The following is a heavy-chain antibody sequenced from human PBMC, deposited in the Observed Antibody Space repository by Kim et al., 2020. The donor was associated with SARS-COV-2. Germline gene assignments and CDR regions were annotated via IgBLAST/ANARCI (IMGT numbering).Heavy chain of an antibody. D-gene: IGHD1-20*01. V-gene: IGHV3-53*01. CDR1: GFTVSNNY. J-gene: IGHJ4*02. Sequence: GGSLRLSCAVSGFTVSNNYMSWVRQAPGKGLEWVSVIYSGGNTYYADSVKGRFTISRDNSKNTLYLQMNSLRAEDTAVYYCARVDFNWKRDYWGQGTLVTVSS. CDR2: IYSGGNT. CDR3: ARVDFNWKRDY.